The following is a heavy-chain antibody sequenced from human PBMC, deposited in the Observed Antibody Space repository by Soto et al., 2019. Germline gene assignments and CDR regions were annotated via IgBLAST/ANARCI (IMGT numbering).Heavy chain of an antibody. V-gene: IGHV4-39*01. Sequence: SETLSLTCTVSGGSISTSAYYWGWIRQPPGKGLEWIGSIFYSGSTNYNPSLKSRLTISVDRSKNQFSLKLSSVTAADTAVYYCARHDGYEGMNVWGKGTTVTVSS. J-gene: IGHJ6*04. D-gene: IGHD2-21*01. CDR2: IFYSGST. CDR3: ARHDGYEGMNV. CDR1: GGSISTSAYY.